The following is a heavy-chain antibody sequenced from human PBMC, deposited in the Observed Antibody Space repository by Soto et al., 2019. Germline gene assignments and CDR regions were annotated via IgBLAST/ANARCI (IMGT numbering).Heavy chain of an antibody. CDR1: GGSISSYY. J-gene: IGHJ6*02. V-gene: IGHV4-59*01. Sequence: SETLSLTCTVSGGSISSYYWSWIRQPPGKGQEWIGYIYYSGSTNYNPSLKSRVTISVDTSKNQFSLKLSSVTAADTAVYYCARGPARDLYYYYGMDVWGQGTTVTVSS. CDR3: ARGPARDLYYYYGMDV. CDR2: IYYSGST.